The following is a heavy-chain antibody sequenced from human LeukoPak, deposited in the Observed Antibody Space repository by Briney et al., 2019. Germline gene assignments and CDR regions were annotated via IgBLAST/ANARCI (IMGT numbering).Heavy chain of an antibody. Sequence: SVKVSCKASGGTFSSYAISWVRQAPGQGLEWMGGIIPIFGTANYAQKFQGRVTTTADESTSTAYMELSSLRSEDTAVYYCARDRVELDGDSRFDPWGQGTLVTVSS. V-gene: IGHV1-69*13. J-gene: IGHJ5*02. CDR2: IIPIFGTA. D-gene: IGHD1-7*01. CDR1: GGTFSSYA. CDR3: ARDRVELDGDSRFDP.